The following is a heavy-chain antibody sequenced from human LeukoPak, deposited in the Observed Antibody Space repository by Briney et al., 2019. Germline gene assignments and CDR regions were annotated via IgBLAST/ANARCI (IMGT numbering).Heavy chain of an antibody. CDR2: VDPEDGET. CDR3: AGGYSYGPDAFDI. V-gene: IGHV1-69-2*01. D-gene: IGHD5-18*01. Sequence: GASVKISCKASGYTFTDYYMHWVQQAPGKGLEWTGRVDPEDGETIYAEKFQGRVTITADTSTDTAYMELSSLRSEDTAVYYCAGGYSYGPDAFDIWGQGTMVTVSS. J-gene: IGHJ3*02. CDR1: GYTFTDYY.